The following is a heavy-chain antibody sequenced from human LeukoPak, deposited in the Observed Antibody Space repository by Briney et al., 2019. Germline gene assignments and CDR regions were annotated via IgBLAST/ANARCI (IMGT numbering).Heavy chain of an antibody. CDR1: GYTFTSCG. D-gene: IGHD1-26*01. CDR2: ISAYNGNT. Sequence: ASVKVSCKASGYTFTSCGISWVRQAPGQGLEWMGWISAYNGNTNYAQKVQGRVTMTTDTSTSTAYMELRSLRSDDTAAYYCARSGSVGATHDYWGQGTLVTVSS. V-gene: IGHV1-18*01. J-gene: IGHJ4*02. CDR3: ARSGSVGATHDY.